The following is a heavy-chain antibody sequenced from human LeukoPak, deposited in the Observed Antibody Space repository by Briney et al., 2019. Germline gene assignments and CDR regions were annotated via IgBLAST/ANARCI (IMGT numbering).Heavy chain of an antibody. CDR2: ISGSGHNT. Sequence: PGGTLRLSCAASGFTFSNYGMNWVRQAPGKGLEWVSAISGSGHNTYYADSVKGRFTISRDNSKNTLYLQMNSLRADDTAVYYCAKATYVADYWGQGTLVTVSS. J-gene: IGHJ4*02. V-gene: IGHV3-23*01. CDR3: AKATYVADY. D-gene: IGHD3-16*01. CDR1: GFTFSNYG.